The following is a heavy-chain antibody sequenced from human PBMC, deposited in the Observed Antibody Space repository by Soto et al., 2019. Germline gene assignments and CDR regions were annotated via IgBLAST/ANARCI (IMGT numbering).Heavy chain of an antibody. CDR1: GGTISGYY. CDR2: IYSSGNT. CDR3: ARGQRFSDWFDP. V-gene: IGHV4-4*07. Sequence: SETPAPTYRVSGGTISGYYWTWVRQPAGKGLEWIGRIYSSGNTKYNPSLQSRVTMSLDTSNNQFSLRLTSVTAADTAVYCCARGQRFSDWFDPWGQGTLVTVSS. J-gene: IGHJ5*02. D-gene: IGHD3-3*01.